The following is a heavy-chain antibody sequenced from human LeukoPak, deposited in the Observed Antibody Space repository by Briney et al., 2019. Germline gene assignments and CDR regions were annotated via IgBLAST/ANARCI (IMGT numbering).Heavy chain of an antibody. CDR1: GFTFSSDA. D-gene: IGHD3-10*01. V-gene: IGHV3-23*01. CDR3: AKASTFGELNRPFDY. Sequence: QPGGSLRLSCAASGFTFSSDAMSWVRQAPGKGLEWVSVISGGGGTTYYSDSVKGRFTISRDNSKNTLYLQMNSLRAEDTAVYYCAKASTFGELNRPFDYWGQGTLVTVSS. J-gene: IGHJ4*02. CDR2: ISGGGGTT.